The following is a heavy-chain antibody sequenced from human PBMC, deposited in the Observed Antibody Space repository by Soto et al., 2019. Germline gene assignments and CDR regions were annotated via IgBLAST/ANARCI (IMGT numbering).Heavy chain of an antibody. CDR2: INSDGSST. D-gene: IGHD2-15*01. CDR1: GFTFSSYW. J-gene: IGHJ4*02. V-gene: IGHV3-74*01. CDR3: VRTSLVVVAAARDDF. Sequence: EVQLVESGGGLVQPGGSLRLSCAASGFTFSSYWMHWVRQAPGKGLVWVSRINSDGSSTSYADSVKGRFTISRDNAKYTLYLQMNSLRAEDTAVYYCVRTSLVVVAAARDDFWGQGALGTVSS.